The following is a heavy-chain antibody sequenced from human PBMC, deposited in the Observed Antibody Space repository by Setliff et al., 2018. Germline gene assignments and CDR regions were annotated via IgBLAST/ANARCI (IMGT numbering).Heavy chain of an antibody. CDR2: IYPGDSDT. J-gene: IGHJ3*02. Sequence: GESLKISCKGSGYSFTSYWIGWVRQMPGKGLEWMGIIYPGDSDTRYSPSFQGQVTISADKSISTAYLQWSSLKASDTAMYYCARRRHPLRIRNDAFDIWGQGTMVTVSS. CDR1: GYSFTSYW. CDR3: ARRRHPLRIRNDAFDI. V-gene: IGHV5-51*01.